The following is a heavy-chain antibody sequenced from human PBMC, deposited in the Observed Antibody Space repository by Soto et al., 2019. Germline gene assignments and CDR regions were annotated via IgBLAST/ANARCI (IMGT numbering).Heavy chain of an antibody. CDR2: ISAYNGNT. Sequence: QVQLVQSGAEVKKPGASVKVSCKASGYTFTSYGISWVRQAPGQGLEWMGWISAYNGNTNYAQKLQGRVTMTTDTSTCTAYLELRSLRSDDTAVYYCARDPPTIASAGSEDYWGQGTLFTVSS. CDR1: GYTFTSYG. J-gene: IGHJ4*02. D-gene: IGHD6-13*01. V-gene: IGHV1-18*01. CDR3: ARDPPTIASAGSEDY.